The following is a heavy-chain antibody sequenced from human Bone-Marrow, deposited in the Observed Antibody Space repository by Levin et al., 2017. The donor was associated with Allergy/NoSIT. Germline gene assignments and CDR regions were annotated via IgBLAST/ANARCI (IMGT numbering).Heavy chain of an antibody. CDR2: IFHSGST. CDR3: AKSLWFGAYFDY. J-gene: IGHJ4*02. D-gene: IGHD3-10*01. V-gene: IGHV4-30-2*01. Sequence: SQTLSLTCAVSGGSISSGGYSWSWIRQPPGKGLEWIGYIFHSGSTYYNPSLKSRVTISMDRSKNHFSLNLTSVTAADTAVYFCAKSLWFGAYFDYWGQGTLVTVSS. CDR1: GGSISSGGYS.